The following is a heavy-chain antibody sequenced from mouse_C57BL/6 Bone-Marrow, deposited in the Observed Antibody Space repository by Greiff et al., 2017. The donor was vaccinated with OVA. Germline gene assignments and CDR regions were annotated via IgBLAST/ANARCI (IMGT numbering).Heavy chain of an antibody. J-gene: IGHJ4*01. CDR2: IDPSDSYT. D-gene: IGHD1-1*01. Sequence: QVHVKQPGAELVRPGTSVKLSCKASGYTFTSYWMHWVKQRPGQGLEWIGVIDPSDSYTNYNQKFKGKATLTVDTSSSTAYMQLSSLTSEDSAVYYCARFFITTVVDHYYAMDYWGQGTSVTVSS. CDR1: GYTFTSYW. V-gene: IGHV1-59*01. CDR3: ARFFITTVVDHYYAMDY.